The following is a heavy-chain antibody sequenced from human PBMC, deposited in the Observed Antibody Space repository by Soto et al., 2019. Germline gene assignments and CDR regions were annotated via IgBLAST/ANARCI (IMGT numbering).Heavy chain of an antibody. D-gene: IGHD5-12*01. J-gene: IGHJ6*02. CDR3: ARDRARAQVATIGSGMDV. CDR2: ISYDGTNK. V-gene: IGHV3-30-3*01. CDR1: GFTFSSYA. Sequence: QVQLVESGGGVVQPGRSLRLSCAASGFTFSSYAMQWVRQAPGKGLEWVAVISYDGTNKYYADSVKGRFTISRDNSKNTLYLQMNSLRAEDTAVYYCARDRARAQVATIGSGMDVWGQGTTVTVSS.